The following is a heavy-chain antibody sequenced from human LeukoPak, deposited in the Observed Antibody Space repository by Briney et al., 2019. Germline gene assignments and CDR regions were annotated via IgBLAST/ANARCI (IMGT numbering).Heavy chain of an antibody. CDR1: GFTFSSYW. D-gene: IGHD2-21*01. CDR3: ARAEVVIEGYTYAFDH. Sequence: GGSLRLSCVVSGFTFSSYWMTWVRQAPGKGLEWVAIINQHGSETYCVGSVKGRFTISRDNAKNSVYLQMNSLRAEDTAVYYCARAEVVIEGYTYAFDHWGRGTLVIVSS. J-gene: IGHJ4*02. V-gene: IGHV3-7*05. CDR2: INQHGSET.